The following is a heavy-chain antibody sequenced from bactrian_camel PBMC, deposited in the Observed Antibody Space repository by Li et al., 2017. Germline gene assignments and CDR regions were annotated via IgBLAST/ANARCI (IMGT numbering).Heavy chain of an antibody. Sequence: QLVESGGGSVQAGGSLRLTCAASGYTISSYCMGWFRQAPGKEREGVAVICTGFGRLWYADSVKGRFSISQDNAKNTVYLQTNSLRPEDTAMYYCAASPRAMWYGDTWYLPGAYNYWGQGTQVTVS. CDR1: GYTISSYC. D-gene: IGHD6*01. J-gene: IGHJ4*01. CDR2: ICTGFGRL. V-gene: IGHV3S40*01. CDR3: AASPRAMWYGDTWYLPGAYNY.